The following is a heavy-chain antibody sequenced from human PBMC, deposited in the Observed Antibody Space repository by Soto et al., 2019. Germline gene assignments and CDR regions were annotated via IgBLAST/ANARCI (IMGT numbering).Heavy chain of an antibody. CDR1: GYTFTSYG. Sequence: ASVKVACKASGYTFTSYGISWVRQAPGQGLEWMGWISAYNGNTNYAQKLQGRVTMTTDTSTSTAYMELRSLRSDDTAVYYCARNWDDRHAFDIWGQGTMVTVSS. V-gene: IGHV1-18*01. CDR3: ARNWDDRHAFDI. D-gene: IGHD1-26*01. J-gene: IGHJ3*02. CDR2: ISAYNGNT.